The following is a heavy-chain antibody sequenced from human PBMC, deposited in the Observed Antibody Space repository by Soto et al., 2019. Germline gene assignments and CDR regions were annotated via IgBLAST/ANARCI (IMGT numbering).Heavy chain of an antibody. CDR3: AKIYCTGTSCAHHYYCMDV. D-gene: IGHD2-2*01. J-gene: IGHJ6*03. V-gene: IGHV3-72*01. CDR2: ARNKANGYTT. CDR1: GFIFSDHY. Sequence: EVQLVESGGGLVQPGGSLRLSCAASGFIFSDHYMDWVRQAPGEGLAWVGRARNKANGYTTEYAASVKGRFTISRDDSKHAVYLQRDSLKTEDTAVYYCAKIYCTGTSCAHHYYCMDVWGKGTTVTVFS.